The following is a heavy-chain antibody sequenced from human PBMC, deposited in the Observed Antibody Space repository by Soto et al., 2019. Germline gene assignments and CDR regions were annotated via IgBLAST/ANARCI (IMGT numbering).Heavy chain of an antibody. Sequence: ASVKVSCKASGGTFSSYAISWVRQAPGQGLEWMRGIIPIFGTANYAQKFQGRVTITADESTSTAYMELSSLRSEDTAVYYCARDPPPLGYCISASCYTGMDFWGQGTTVTVSS. D-gene: IGHD2-2*02. CDR2: IIPIFGTA. CDR3: ARDPPPLGYCISASCYTGMDF. CDR1: GGTFSSYA. J-gene: IGHJ6*02. V-gene: IGHV1-69*13.